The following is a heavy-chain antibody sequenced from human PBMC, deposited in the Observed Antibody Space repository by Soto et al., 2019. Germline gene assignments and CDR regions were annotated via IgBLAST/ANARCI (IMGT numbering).Heavy chain of an antibody. D-gene: IGHD5-12*01. Sequence: SETLSLTCTVSGGSISSSSYYWGWIRQPPGKGLEWIGSIYYSGSTYYNPSLKSRVTISVDTSKNQFSLKLSSVTAADTAVYYCARHEGIIVATINWGQGTLVTVSS. J-gene: IGHJ4*02. CDR1: GGSISSSSYY. CDR3: ARHEGIIVATIN. CDR2: IYYSGST. V-gene: IGHV4-39*01.